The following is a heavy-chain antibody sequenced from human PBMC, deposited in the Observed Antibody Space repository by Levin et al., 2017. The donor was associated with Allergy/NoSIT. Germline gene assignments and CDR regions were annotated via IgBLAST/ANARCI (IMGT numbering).Heavy chain of an antibody. D-gene: IGHD6-19*01. J-gene: IGHJ4*02. CDR1: GFTVSSNY. Sequence: GESLKISCAASGFTVSSNYMSWVRQAPGKGLEWVSVICSGGDTFYAESVKGRFTISRDNSKNTLYLQMNSLIAEDTAVYYCAKNGGWYGAGYFDYWGQGTLVTVSS. CDR2: ICSGGDT. V-gene: IGHV3-66*02. CDR3: AKNGGWYGAGYFDY.